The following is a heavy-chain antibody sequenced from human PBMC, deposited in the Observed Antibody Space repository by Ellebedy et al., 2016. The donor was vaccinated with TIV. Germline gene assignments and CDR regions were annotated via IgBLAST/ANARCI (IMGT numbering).Heavy chain of an antibody. Sequence: GESLKISXTASGFTFINYAMHWVRQAPGKGLEWITNISNDGRTKYYADSVKGRFTISRDNSKNGLYLQMSSLRAEDTAVYYCAKEGEEEDIAVAGTIDSWGQGTLVTVSS. CDR1: GFTFINYA. CDR3: AKEGEEEDIAVAGTIDS. V-gene: IGHV3-30*04. D-gene: IGHD6-19*01. CDR2: ISNDGRTK. J-gene: IGHJ4*02.